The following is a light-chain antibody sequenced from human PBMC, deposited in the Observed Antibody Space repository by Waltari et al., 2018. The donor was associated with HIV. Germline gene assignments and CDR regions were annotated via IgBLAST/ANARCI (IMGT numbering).Light chain of an antibody. CDR1: SGDIGTYKY. J-gene: IGLJ1*01. CDR2: GVN. V-gene: IGLV2-14*03. Sequence: QSALTQPASVSGSPGQSLAISCTGTSGDIGTYKYVSWYQQHTGKVPKLIIYGVNVRPSGVSDGFSGSKSGNTATLTISGLHSDAEADYYCCSYTVNSTGVFGAGTKSTV. CDR3: CSYTVNSTGV.